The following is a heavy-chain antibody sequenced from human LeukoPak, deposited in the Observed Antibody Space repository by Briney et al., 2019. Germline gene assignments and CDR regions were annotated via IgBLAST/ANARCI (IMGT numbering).Heavy chain of an antibody. CDR1: GFTFSSFG. D-gene: IGHD6-13*01. V-gene: IGHV3-33*01. CDR2: IWYDGNSK. Sequence: PGGSLRLSCAASGFTFSSFGLHWVRQAPGKGLEWVVVIWYDGNSKYYADSVKGRFTISRDNSKNTLNLQMNSLRAEDTAVYYCARDISSSLDAFDIWGQGTMVTVSS. CDR3: ARDISSSLDAFDI. J-gene: IGHJ3*02.